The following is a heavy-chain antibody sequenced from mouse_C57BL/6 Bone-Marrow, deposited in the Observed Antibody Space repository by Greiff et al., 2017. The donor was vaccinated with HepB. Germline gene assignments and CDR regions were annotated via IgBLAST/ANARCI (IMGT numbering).Heavy chain of an antibody. Sequence: QVQLQQPGAELVKPGASVKLSCKASGYTFTSYWMHWVKQRPGQGLEWIGMIHPNSGSTNYNEKFKSKATLTVHKSSSTSYMQRISLTSEDSAVYYCARGRDGYYVVYWGQGTTLTVSS. D-gene: IGHD2-3*01. CDR3: ARGRDGYYVVY. CDR1: GYTFTSYW. CDR2: IHPNSGST. J-gene: IGHJ2*01. V-gene: IGHV1-64*01.